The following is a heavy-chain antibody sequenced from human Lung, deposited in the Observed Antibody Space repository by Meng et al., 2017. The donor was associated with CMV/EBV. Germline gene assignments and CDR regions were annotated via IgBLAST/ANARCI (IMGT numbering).Heavy chain of an antibody. D-gene: IGHD3-22*01. J-gene: IGHJ2*01. V-gene: IGHV1-2*02. CDR1: GNTFTGYY. Sequence: ASVKVSCKASGNTFTGYYMHWVRQAPGQGLEWMGWINPKNGGTKYAQKFQGRVTMTRDTSMSTAYMELSKLRSDDMAVYYCARGAPYCDSSGCFPPYWFFALWGRGTLVTVSS. CDR2: INPKNGGT. CDR3: ARGAPYCDSSGCFPPYWFFAL.